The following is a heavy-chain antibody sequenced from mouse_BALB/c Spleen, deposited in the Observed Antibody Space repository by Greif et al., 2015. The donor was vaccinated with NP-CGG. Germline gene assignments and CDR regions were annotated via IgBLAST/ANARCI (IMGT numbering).Heavy chain of an antibody. CDR1: GFNIKDTY. CDR2: IDPANGNT. V-gene: IGHV14-3*02. CDR3: ARKLGRGLYFDY. Sequence: VHVKQSGAELVKPGASVKLSCTASGFNIKDTYMHWVKQRPEQGLEWIGRIDPANGNTKYDPKFQGKATITADTSSNTAYLQLSSLTSEDTAVYYCARKLGRGLYFDYWGQGTTLTVSS. D-gene: IGHD4-1*01. J-gene: IGHJ2*01.